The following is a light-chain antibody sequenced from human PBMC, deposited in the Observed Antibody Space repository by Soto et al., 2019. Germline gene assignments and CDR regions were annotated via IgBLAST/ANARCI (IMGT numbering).Light chain of an antibody. Sequence: EIVLTQSPGTLSLSPGERATLSCRSSQSVSNNYLAWYQQKPGQAPSLLIHGASSRANGVPDRFSGSGSGTDFTLTVNRLEPEDFAVYYCQQYGSPPSTFGQGTKVDIK. CDR3: QQYGSPPST. V-gene: IGKV3-20*01. CDR1: QSVSNNY. CDR2: GAS. J-gene: IGKJ1*01.